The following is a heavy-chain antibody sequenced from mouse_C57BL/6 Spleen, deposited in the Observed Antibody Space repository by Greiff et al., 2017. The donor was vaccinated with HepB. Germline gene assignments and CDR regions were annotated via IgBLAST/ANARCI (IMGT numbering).Heavy chain of an antibody. J-gene: IGHJ3*01. D-gene: IGHD4-1*01. V-gene: IGHV3-6*01. CDR1: GYTITSCYF. CDR2: ISYDGGN. Sequence: EVHLVESGPGLVKPCQSLTLTCSASGYTITSCYFWNLHPQSPGNQLELMGYISYDGGNNYNPSLKNQFSITSDTSKNQVFRKLNSVTTEDTATYYGARRETGAFACWGTGTLVTVSA. CDR3: ARRETGAFAC.